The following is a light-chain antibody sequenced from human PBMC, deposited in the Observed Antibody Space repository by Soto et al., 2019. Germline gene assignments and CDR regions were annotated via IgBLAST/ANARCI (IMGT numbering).Light chain of an antibody. CDR1: SSDVGRHNY. Sequence: SALTHPPSASGSPGQSVTISCTGTSSDVGRHNYVSWYQQHPGKAPKLLIFEINKRPSGVPDRFSASTSGITASLTVSGLQPEDEAAYYCSSYSDTDNFVIFGGGTKVTVL. CDR3: SSYSDTDNFVI. J-gene: IGLJ2*01. CDR2: EIN. V-gene: IGLV2-8*01.